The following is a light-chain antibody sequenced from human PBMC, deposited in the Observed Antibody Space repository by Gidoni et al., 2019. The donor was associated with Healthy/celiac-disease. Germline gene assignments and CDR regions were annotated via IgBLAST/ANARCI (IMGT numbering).Light chain of an antibody. CDR1: PSISSY. Sequence: IQMTQSPSPLSASVGDRVTITCRASPSISSYLNWYQQKPGKAPKLLIYAASSLQSGVPSMFSGSGSGTDFTLTISSLQPEDFATYYCQQSYSTPFTFXPXTKVDIK. CDR2: AAS. J-gene: IGKJ3*01. CDR3: QQSYSTPFT. V-gene: IGKV1-39*01.